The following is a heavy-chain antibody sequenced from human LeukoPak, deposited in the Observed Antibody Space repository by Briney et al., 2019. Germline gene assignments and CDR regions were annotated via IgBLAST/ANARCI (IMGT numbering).Heavy chain of an antibody. Sequence: PSETLSLTCTVSGGPISSYSWSWIRQPAGKGLEWIGRIYTIVSTNYTTPLKSRVTMSVDTSTPQFSLKLSSVTAADTAVYYCARTKGYCSGSSCYKKYFQHWGEGTLVTVSS. J-gene: IGHJ1*01. CDR3: ARTKGYCSGSSCYKKYFQH. D-gene: IGHD2-15*01. CDR2: IYTIVST. CDR1: GGPISSYS. V-gene: IGHV4-4*07.